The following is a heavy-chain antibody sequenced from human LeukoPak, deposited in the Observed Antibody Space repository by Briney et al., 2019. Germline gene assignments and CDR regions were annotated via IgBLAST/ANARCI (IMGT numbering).Heavy chain of an antibody. CDR2: INPSGGRT. V-gene: IGHV1-46*01. J-gene: IGHJ5*02. CDR1: GYSFTSYF. D-gene: IGHD2-2*01. Sequence: ASVKVSCKASGYSFTSYFIHWVRQAPGQGLEWMGIINPSGGRTSYAQKFQGRVTMTTDTSTSTVFMGLSSLSDDTAVYYCARDPFYCSSTSCYQGNWFDPWGQGTLVTVSS. CDR3: ARDPFYCSSTSCYQGNWFDP.